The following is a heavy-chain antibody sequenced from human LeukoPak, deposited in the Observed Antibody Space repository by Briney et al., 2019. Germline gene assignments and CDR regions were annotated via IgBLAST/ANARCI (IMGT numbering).Heavy chain of an antibody. CDR1: GFTFSDFY. J-gene: IGHJ5*02. CDR2: ISPTGSDI. CDR3: ARDNSEGQWLVGNWFDP. Sequence: GGSLRLSCAASGFTFSDFYMTWIRQAPGKGLECLSYISPTGSDISYADSVKGRFTISRDNAKNSLYLQMNSLRAEDTAVYYCARDNSEGQWLVGNWFDPWGQGTLVTVSS. D-gene: IGHD6-19*01. V-gene: IGHV3-11*04.